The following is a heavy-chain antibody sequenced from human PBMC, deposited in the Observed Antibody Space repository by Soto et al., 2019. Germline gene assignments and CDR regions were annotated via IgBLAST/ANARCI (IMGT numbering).Heavy chain of an antibody. D-gene: IGHD3-10*01. Sequence: PSETLSLTCTVSDDSSSNYKWSWIRQPPGRRLEWIGYIDSNGGTSYNPSLQSRVTISIDTSTKQFFLKLSSVTAADTAVYYCVRQGFGRLHGRVDVWAQRTTVTVSS. CDR2: IDSNGGT. J-gene: IGHJ6*02. CDR3: VRQGFGRLHGRVDV. V-gene: IGHV4-59*08. CDR1: DDSSSNYK.